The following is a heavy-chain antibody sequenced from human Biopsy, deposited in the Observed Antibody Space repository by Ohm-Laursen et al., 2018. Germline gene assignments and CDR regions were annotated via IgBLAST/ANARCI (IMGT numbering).Heavy chain of an antibody. V-gene: IGHV4-59*01. J-gene: IGHJ3*02. CDR3: ARGEAGVYDALDI. CDR2: IYYSGST. D-gene: IGHD5/OR15-5a*01. CDR1: GGSISSDY. Sequence: SETLSLTCTVSGGSISSDYWSWIRQTPGKGLEWIGYIYYSGSTNYNPSLKSRVTLSVDTSKNQFSLRLNSVTAADTAMYYCARGEAGVYDALDIWGQGTMVIVSS.